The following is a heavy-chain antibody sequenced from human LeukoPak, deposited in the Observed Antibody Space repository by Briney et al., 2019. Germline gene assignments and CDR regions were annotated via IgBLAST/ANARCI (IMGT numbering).Heavy chain of an antibody. D-gene: IGHD4-17*01. V-gene: IGHV3-48*01. Sequence: GGSLRLSCAASGFTFSSYSMNWVRQAPGKGLEWVSYISSSSSTIYYADSVKGRFTISRDNAKNSLYLQMKSLRAEDTAVYYCARDVSDYGDYAFDIWGQGTMVTVSS. CDR3: ARDVSDYGDYAFDI. CDR2: ISSSSSTI. CDR1: GFTFSSYS. J-gene: IGHJ3*02.